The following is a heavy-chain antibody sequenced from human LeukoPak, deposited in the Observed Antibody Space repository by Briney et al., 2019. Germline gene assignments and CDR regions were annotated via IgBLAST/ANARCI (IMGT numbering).Heavy chain of an antibody. CDR2: ISAYNGNT. CDR3: ARGVGFDP. CDR1: GYTFTSYG. V-gene: IGHV1-18*01. J-gene: IGHJ5*02. Sequence: GASVKVSCKASGYTFTSYGISWVRQAPGQGLEWMGWISAYNGNTNYAQKFQGRVTMTRNTSISTAYMELSSLRSEDTAVYYCARGVGFDPWGRGTLVTVSS.